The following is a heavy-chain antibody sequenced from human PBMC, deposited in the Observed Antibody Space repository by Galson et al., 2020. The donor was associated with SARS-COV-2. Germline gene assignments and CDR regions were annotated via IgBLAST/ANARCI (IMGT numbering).Heavy chain of an antibody. CDR3: AKVPYGDYSSDYYMDV. CDR2: ISWNSGSI. D-gene: IGHD4-17*01. V-gene: IGHV3-9*01. Sequence: GGSLRLSCAASGFTFDDYAMHWVRQAPGKGLEWVSGISWNSGSIGYADSVKGRFTISRDNAKNSLYLQMNSLRAEDTAWYYCAKVPYGDYSSDYYMDVWGKGTTVTVSS. J-gene: IGHJ6*03. CDR1: GFTFDDYA.